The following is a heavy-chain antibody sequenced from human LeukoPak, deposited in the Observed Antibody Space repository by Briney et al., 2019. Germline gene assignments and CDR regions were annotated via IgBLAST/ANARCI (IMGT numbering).Heavy chain of an antibody. CDR1: GGTFSNYA. Sequence: ASVKVSCKASGGTFSNYAISWVRQAPGQGLEWMGGIIPIFGTANYAQKFQGRVTITADESTNIAYMELSSLRSEDTAVYYCVRLLYYGSGSFGHWGQGTLVTVSS. V-gene: IGHV1-69*13. CDR3: VRLLYYGSGSFGH. D-gene: IGHD3-10*01. CDR2: IIPIFGTA. J-gene: IGHJ4*02.